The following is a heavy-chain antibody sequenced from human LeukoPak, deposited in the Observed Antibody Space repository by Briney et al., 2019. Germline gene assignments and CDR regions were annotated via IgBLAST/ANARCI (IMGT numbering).Heavy chain of an antibody. Sequence: GESLKISCKGSGYSFTSYWIGWVRQMPGKGLEWMGIIYPGGSDTRYSPSFQGQVTISADKSISTAYLQWSSLKASDTAMHYCARPTHYDILTGYWGGADYWGQGTLVTVSS. V-gene: IGHV5-51*01. J-gene: IGHJ4*02. D-gene: IGHD3-9*01. CDR3: ARPTHYDILTGYWGGADY. CDR1: GYSFTSYW. CDR2: IYPGGSDT.